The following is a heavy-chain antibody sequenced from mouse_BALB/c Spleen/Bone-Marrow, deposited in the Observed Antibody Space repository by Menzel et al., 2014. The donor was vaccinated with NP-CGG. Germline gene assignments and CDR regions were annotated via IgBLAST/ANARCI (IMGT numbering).Heavy chain of an antibody. D-gene: IGHD1-1*02. CDR1: GISITTGNYR. V-gene: IGHV3-5*02. CDR2: IYYSGTI. CDR3: ARYYGNYFDY. J-gene: IGHJ2*01. Sequence: DVKLQESGPGLVEPSQTVSLTCTVTGISITTGNYRWSWIRQFPGNKLEWIGYIYYSGTITYNPSLTSRTTITRDTSKNQFFLEMNSLTAEDTATYYCARYYGNYFDYWGQGTTLTVSS.